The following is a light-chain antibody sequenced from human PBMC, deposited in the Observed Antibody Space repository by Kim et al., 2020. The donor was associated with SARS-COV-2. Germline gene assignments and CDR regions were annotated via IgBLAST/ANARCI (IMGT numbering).Light chain of an antibody. CDR2: KAS. CDR3: QQYNSYPT. CDR1: QSISSW. V-gene: IGKV1-5*03. Sequence: DIQMTQSPSTLSASVGDRVTITCRASQSISSWLAWYQQKPGKAPKLLIYKASYLESGVPSRFSGSGSGTEFTLTISSLQPADFATYYCQQYNSYPTFGQGTKLEI. J-gene: IGKJ1*01.